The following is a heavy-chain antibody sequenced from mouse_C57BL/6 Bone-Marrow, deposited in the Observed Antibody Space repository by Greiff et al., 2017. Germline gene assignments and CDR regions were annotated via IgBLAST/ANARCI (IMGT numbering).Heavy chain of an antibody. Sequence: QVQLQQPGAELVMPGASVKLSCKASGYTFTSYWMHWVKQRPGQGLEWIGEIDPSDIYTNYNQKFKGKSTLTVDKSSSTAYMQLSSLTSEDSAVYYCARNWDCWYFDVWGTGTTVTVSS. CDR3: ARNWDCWYFDV. D-gene: IGHD4-1*01. CDR1: GYTFTSYW. J-gene: IGHJ1*03. V-gene: IGHV1-69*01. CDR2: IDPSDIYT.